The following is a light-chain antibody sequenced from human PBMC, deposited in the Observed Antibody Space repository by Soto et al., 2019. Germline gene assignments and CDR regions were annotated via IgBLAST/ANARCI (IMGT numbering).Light chain of an antibody. J-gene: IGKJ5*01. CDR3: QQYGHSPIT. CDR1: QSVSNN. V-gene: IGKV3-15*01. Sequence: EVVMTPSPATRSVSPREGPTVSCMASQSVSNNLAWYQQKPGQAPRLLIYGPSTRDTGVPARFSGSGSGTEFTLTISRLEPEDVALYYCQQYGHSPITFGQGTRLEI. CDR2: GPS.